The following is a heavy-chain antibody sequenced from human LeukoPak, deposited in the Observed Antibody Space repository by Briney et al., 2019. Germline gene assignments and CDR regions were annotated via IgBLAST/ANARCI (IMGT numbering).Heavy chain of an antibody. J-gene: IGHJ4*02. CDR3: ARAQGIAVAGKLVGGY. CDR2: INPSGGST. Sequence: ASVKVSCKASGYTFTSYYMHWVRQAPGQGLEWMGIINPSGGSTSYAQKFQGRVTMTRDTSTSTVHMELSSLRSEDTAVYYCARAQGIAVAGKLVGGYWGQGTLVTVSS. CDR1: GYTFTSYY. D-gene: IGHD6-19*01. V-gene: IGHV1-46*01.